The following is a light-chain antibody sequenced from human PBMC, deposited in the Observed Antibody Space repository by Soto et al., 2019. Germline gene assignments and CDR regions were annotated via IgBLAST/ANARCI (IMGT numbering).Light chain of an antibody. V-gene: IGLV2-14*01. CDR3: SSYGSTRSRYV. J-gene: IGLJ1*01. CDR1: SSDVGGYNY. Sequence: QSALTQPASVSGSPGQSITLSCTGTSSDVGGYNYVSWYQQLPGKAPKLMIYEVSNRPSGVSNRFSGSKSGNTASLTISGLQAEDEADYFCSSYGSTRSRYVFGNGTKVTVL. CDR2: EVS.